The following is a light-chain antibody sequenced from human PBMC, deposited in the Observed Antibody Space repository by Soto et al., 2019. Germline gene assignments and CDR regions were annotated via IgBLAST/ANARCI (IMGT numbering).Light chain of an antibody. CDR2: GAS. V-gene: IGKV3-15*01. Sequence: EIVMTQSPVTLSLSPGERATLSCRASQSVSSSLAWYQHKPGQAPRLLIYGASTRATGIPARFSGSGSGTEFTLTISSLQSEDFAVYYCHQYNNWPPGTFGQGNNLEIK. CDR1: QSVSSS. CDR3: HQYNNWPPGT. J-gene: IGKJ2*02.